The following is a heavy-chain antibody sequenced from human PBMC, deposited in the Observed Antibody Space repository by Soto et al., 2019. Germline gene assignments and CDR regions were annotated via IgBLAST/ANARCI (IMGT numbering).Heavy chain of an antibody. V-gene: IGHV5-10-1*03. J-gene: IGHJ5*02. CDR3: AREFDTLGWCDP. D-gene: IGHD3-9*01. CDR1: GYSFTNYW. CDR2: IDPSDSYT. Sequence: EVQLVQSGAEVKTPGESLRISCEGSGYSFTNYWISWVRQTPGKGLEWMGRIDPSDSYTKYSPSFQGHVTISVDESTNTAYLPWSRLQASDTAIYYCAREFDTLGWCDPWGQGTLVTVSS.